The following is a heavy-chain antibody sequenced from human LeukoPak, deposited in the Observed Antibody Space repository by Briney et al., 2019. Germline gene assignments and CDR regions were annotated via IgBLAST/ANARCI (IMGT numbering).Heavy chain of an antibody. D-gene: IGHD3-3*02. CDR2: ISGSGHST. J-gene: IGHJ4*02. CDR1: GFTFSSYA. CDR3: AKESPHFVY. V-gene: IGHV3-23*01. Sequence: PGGSLRLSCAASGFTFSSYAMSWVGQAPGKGLEWVSVISGSGHSTHYADSAKGRFTISRDNSKNTVYLQMNSPRVEDTALYYCAKESPHFVYWGQGTLVTVSS.